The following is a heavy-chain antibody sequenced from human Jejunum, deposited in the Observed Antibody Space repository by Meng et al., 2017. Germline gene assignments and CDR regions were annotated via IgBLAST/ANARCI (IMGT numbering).Heavy chain of an antibody. CDR1: GGSFSSYY. Sequence: GQLQQWGAGLLEPSETLSLTCVVSGGSFSSYYWSWIRQPPGKGLEWIGEISHSGDTKYNPSLMSRVTISADTSKNQFSLKLTSVTAADTAVYYCAKNNWFDPWGQGTLVTVSS. CDR3: AKNNWFDP. J-gene: IGHJ5*02. V-gene: IGHV4-34*01. CDR2: ISHSGDT.